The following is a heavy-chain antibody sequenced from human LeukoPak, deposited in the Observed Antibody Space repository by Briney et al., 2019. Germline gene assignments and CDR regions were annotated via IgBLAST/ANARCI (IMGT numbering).Heavy chain of an antibody. V-gene: IGHV4-31*03. CDR1: GGSMSSVTDY. D-gene: IGHD3-16*01. Sequence: PSDTLSLTCTVSGGSMSSVTDYYNWIRQHPGKGLEWIGYIYYTGVTSYNPSLKSRVTMSVDTSMNQVSLKLSSLTAAVTAVYYCAASSGVTLGRFWGQGTLVTVSS. J-gene: IGHJ4*02. CDR2: IYYTGVT. CDR3: AASSGVTLGRF.